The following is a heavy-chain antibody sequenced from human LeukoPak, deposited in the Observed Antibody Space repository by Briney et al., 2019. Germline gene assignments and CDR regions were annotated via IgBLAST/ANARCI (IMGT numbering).Heavy chain of an antibody. V-gene: IGHV1-69*05. Sequence: SVKVSCKASGGTFSSYAISWVRQAPRQGLEWMGGIIPIFGTANYAQKFQGRVTITTDESTSTAYMELSSLRSEDTAVYYCARGSVTTGAAVAYWGQGTLVTVSS. CDR1: GGTFSSYA. CDR3: ARGSVTTGAAVAY. J-gene: IGHJ4*02. D-gene: IGHD4-17*01. CDR2: IIPIFGTA.